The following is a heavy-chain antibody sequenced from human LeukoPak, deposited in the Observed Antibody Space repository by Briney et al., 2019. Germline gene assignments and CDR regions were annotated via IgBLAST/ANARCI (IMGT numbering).Heavy chain of an antibody. D-gene: IGHD3-22*01. CDR3: ARGTITMIVR. Sequence: GGSLRLSCAASGFTFSSYSMNWVRQAPGKGLEWVSSISSSSSYIYYADSVKGRFTISRDNSKNTLYLQMNSLRAEDTAVYYCARGTITMIVRWGQGTLVTVSS. CDR1: GFTFSSYS. CDR2: ISSSSSYI. V-gene: IGHV3-21*01. J-gene: IGHJ4*02.